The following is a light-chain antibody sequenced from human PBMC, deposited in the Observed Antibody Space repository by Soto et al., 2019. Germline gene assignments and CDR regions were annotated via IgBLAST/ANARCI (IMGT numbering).Light chain of an antibody. Sequence: EIVMTQSPATLSVSPGETATLSCRASQSVSRYLAWYQLRPGQAPRLLMYDASTRATGVPARFSGSGSGTEFTLTISGLQSEDVAFYSCQQCSDWPLFTFGQGTRLEIK. V-gene: IGKV3-15*01. CDR2: DAS. CDR3: QQCSDWPLFT. J-gene: IGKJ5*01. CDR1: QSVSRY.